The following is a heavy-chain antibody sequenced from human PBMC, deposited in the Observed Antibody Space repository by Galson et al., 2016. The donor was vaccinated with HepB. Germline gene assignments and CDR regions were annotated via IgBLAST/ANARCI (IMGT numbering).Heavy chain of an antibody. Sequence: VRQAPGQGLEWMGVVNPSVETTTYAHQFKGRVTMTRDTSTSTVYMELSSLTSDDTAVYYCARGDYSGSRAPFVLYYYYAMDVWGQGTTVSVSS. J-gene: IGHJ6*02. CDR3: ARGDYSGSRAPFVLYYYYAMDV. CDR2: VNPSVETT. V-gene: IGHV1-46*01. D-gene: IGHD1-26*01.